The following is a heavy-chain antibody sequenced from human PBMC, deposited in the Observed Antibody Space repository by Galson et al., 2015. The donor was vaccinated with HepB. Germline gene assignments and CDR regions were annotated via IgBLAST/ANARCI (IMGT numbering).Heavy chain of an antibody. V-gene: IGHV3-33*01. CDR3: ARARSQGDHYYYGMDV. CDR2: IWYDGSNK. J-gene: IGHJ6*02. CDR1: GFTFSSYG. Sequence: SLRLSCAASGFTFSSYGMHWVRQAPGKGLEWVAVIWYDGSNKYYADSVKGRFTISRDNSKNTLYLQMNSLRAEDTAVYYCARARSQGDHYYYGMDVWGQGTTVTVSS.